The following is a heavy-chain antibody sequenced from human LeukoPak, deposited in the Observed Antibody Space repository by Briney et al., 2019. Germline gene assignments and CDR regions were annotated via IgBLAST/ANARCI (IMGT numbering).Heavy chain of an antibody. CDR2: IYHSGST. V-gene: IGHV4-59*01. CDR1: GGSISSFY. Sequence: SETLSLTCTVSGGSISSFYWSWIRQPPGKGLEWIGYIYHSGSTHYNPSLKSRVTISLDTSKNQFSLKLTSVTAADTAVYYCARGVVIAPQTFDYWGQGTLVTVSS. D-gene: IGHD2-21*01. J-gene: IGHJ4*02. CDR3: ARGVVIAPQTFDY.